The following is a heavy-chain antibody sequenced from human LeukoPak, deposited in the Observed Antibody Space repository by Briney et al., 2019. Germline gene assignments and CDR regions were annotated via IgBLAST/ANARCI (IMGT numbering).Heavy chain of an antibody. J-gene: IGHJ4*02. CDR2: INHSGST. D-gene: IGHD6-13*01. CDR3: AKGPKQLLVGSRGYYFDY. CDR1: GGSFSGYY. V-gene: IGHV4-34*01. Sequence: SETLSLTCAVYGGSFSGYYWSWIRQPPGKGLEWIGEINHSGSTNYNPSLKSRVTISVDTSKNQFSLKLTSVTAADTAVYYCAKGPKQLLVGSRGYYFDYWGQGTLVTVSS.